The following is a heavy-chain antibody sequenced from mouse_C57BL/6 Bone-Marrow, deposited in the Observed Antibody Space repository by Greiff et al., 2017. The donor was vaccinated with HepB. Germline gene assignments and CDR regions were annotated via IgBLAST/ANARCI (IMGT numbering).Heavy chain of an antibody. CDR3: ARGDSNYYAMDY. CDR1: GYTFTSYW. J-gene: IGHJ4*01. D-gene: IGHD2-5*01. V-gene: IGHV1-59*01. Sequence: VQLQQSGAELVRPGTSVKLSCKASGYTFTSYWMHWVKQRPGQGLEWIGVIDPSDSYTNYNQKFKGKATLTVDTSSSTAYMQLSSLTSEDSAVYYCARGDSNYYAMDYWGQGTSVTVSS. CDR2: IDPSDSYT.